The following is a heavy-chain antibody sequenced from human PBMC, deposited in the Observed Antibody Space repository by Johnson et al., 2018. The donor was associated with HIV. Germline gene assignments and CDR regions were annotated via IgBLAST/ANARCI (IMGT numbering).Heavy chain of an antibody. D-gene: IGHD3-16*01. V-gene: IGHV3-66*01. CDR1: GFTVSSNY. CDR3: ARVGASRFDAFHV. J-gene: IGHJ3*01. CDR2: VYSGGNT. Sequence: EVQLVESGGGLVQPGGSLRLSCAASGFTVSSNYMSCVRQAPGKGLEWVSIVYSGGNTYYTDSVKGRFTISRDNSKNTLYLQMNSLRAEDTAVYYCARVGASRFDAFHVLGQGTMVTVSS.